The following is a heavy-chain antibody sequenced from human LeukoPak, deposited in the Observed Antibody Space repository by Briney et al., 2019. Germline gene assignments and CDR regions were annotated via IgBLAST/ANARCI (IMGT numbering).Heavy chain of an antibody. Sequence: ATVKVFCKASGYTFTSCGIIWVRQAPGQALEWMGWISAYNGNTNYAQKLQGRDAMTTDTSTSTAYMELRSLRSDDTAVYYCASQDYYGSGSYSAFDIWSQGTMVTVSS. J-gene: IGHJ3*02. D-gene: IGHD3-10*01. CDR2: ISAYNGNT. CDR1: GYTFTSCG. V-gene: IGHV1-18*01. CDR3: ASQDYYGSGSYSAFDI.